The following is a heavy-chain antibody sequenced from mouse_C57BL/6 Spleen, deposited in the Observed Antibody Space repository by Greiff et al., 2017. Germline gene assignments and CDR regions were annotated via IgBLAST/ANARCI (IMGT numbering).Heavy chain of an antibody. J-gene: IGHJ3*01. Sequence: VQLQQPGTELVKPGASVKLSCKASGYTFTSYWMHWVQQRPGQGLEWIGNINPSNGGTNYNEKFKSKATLTVAKSSSTAYMQLSSLTSEDAAVYYCARASSGDVAYWGQGTLVTVAA. CDR3: ARASSGDVAY. CDR2: INPSNGGT. CDR1: GYTFTSYW. D-gene: IGHD3-2*02. V-gene: IGHV1-53*01.